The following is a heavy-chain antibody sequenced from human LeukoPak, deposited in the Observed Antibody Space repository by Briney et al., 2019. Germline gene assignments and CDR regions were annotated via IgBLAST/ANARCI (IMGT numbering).Heavy chain of an antibody. CDR3: ASVGVVADYGLYV. V-gene: IGHV1-2*02. J-gene: IGHJ6*02. D-gene: IGHD2-15*01. Sequence: ASVTVSCTASGYTLTGHYLHWVRQAPGQGLEWMGWINPNTGATTYAQRFQGRVTLTRDTSVSTAYMDLSRLRPDDTAVYYCASVGVVADYGLYVWGQGTTVTVSS. CDR2: INPNTGAT. CDR1: GYTLTGHY.